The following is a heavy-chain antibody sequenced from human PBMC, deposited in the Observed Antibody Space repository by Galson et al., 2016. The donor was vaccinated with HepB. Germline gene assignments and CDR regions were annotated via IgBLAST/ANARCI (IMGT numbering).Heavy chain of an antibody. V-gene: IGHV3-30*04. CDR1: GLTFSTSA. D-gene: IGHD6-19*01. CDR2: ISFDSSTK. Sequence: SLRLSCAASGLTFSTSAMHWVRQAPGKGPECVALISFDSSTKYFRDSVKGRFSISRDNSKNTLYLQMNSLRGDDTAVYYCARVASGHSGGWGSGAMDVWGQGTTVTVSS. CDR3: ARVASGHSGGWGSGAMDV. J-gene: IGHJ6*02.